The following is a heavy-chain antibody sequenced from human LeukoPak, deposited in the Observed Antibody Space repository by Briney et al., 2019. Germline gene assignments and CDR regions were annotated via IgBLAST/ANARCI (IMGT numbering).Heavy chain of an antibody. V-gene: IGHV5-51*01. Sequence: GESLKFSCKVSGYSFTSYWIGWVRQMPGKGLEWMGMIHPGDSDVRYSPSFQGQVTISADKSISTAYLQWSSLKASDTAMYYCARLRTGLSTLDYWGQGTHFTVTS. CDR3: ARLRTGLSTLDY. J-gene: IGHJ4*02. CDR2: IHPGDSDV. CDR1: GYSFTSYW. D-gene: IGHD3/OR15-3a*01.